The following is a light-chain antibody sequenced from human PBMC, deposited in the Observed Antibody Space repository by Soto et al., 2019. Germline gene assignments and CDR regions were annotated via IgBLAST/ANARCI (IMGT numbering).Light chain of an antibody. J-gene: IGKJ1*01. CDR1: QSLSSSS. Sequence: EIVLTQSPGTLSLSPGERATLSYRPGQSLSSSSLAWYQQNLGQAPRLLICGAGSRATGIQDRLTGGGSGTDFILTVSRLEPEYFAVYNCQQYGSSPPWAFGQGTKVEIK. V-gene: IGKV3-20*01. CDR2: GAG. CDR3: QQYGSSPPWA.